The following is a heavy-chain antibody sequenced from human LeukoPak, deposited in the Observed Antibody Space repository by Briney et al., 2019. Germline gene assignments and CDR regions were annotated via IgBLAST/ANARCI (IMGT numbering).Heavy chain of an antibody. CDR1: GFTFSTYG. CDR3: ARSRCSGGSCYGLDY. D-gene: IGHD2-15*01. Sequence: GGSLRLSCAASGFTFSTYGMHWVRQAPGKWLEWVAVISYDGSNKYYADSVKGRFTISRDNSKNTLYLQMNSLRAEDTGVYYCARSRCSGGSCYGLDYWGQGTLVTVSS. V-gene: IGHV3-30*03. J-gene: IGHJ4*02. CDR2: ISYDGSNK.